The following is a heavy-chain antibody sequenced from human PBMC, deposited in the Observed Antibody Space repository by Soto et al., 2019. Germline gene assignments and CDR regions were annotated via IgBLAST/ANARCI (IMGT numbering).Heavy chain of an antibody. D-gene: IGHD5-12*01. V-gene: IGHV4-59*12. Sequence: SETLSLTCSVSGGSISSFYWSWVRQPPGTGLEWIGNINHSGSTNYNPSLKSRVSMSVDTSNNQFSLKLSSVTAADSAVYYCARDSTNYYYGLDVWGQGTTVTVS. J-gene: IGHJ6*02. CDR3: ARDSTNYYYGLDV. CDR2: INHSGST. CDR1: GGSISSFY.